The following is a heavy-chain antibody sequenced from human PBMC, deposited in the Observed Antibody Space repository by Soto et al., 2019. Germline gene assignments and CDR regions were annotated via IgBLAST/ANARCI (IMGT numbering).Heavy chain of an antibody. CDR1: GFTFSNYW. D-gene: IGHD3-22*01. Sequence: GGSLRLSCAASGFTFSNYWMHWVRQTPGKGLEWVSAISYGGGTTYYADSVKGRFTISRDNSKNTLYLQMNSLRAEDTAVYYCAKNPGYYYDSTGYHFDYWGQGTLVPVSS. CDR2: ISYGGGTT. CDR3: AKNPGYYYDSTGYHFDY. J-gene: IGHJ4*02. V-gene: IGHV3-23*01.